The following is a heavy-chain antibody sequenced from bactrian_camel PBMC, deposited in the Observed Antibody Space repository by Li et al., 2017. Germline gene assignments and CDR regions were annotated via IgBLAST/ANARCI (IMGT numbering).Heavy chain of an antibody. D-gene: IGHD6*01. J-gene: IGHJ6*01. V-gene: IGHV3S55*01. CDR1: GLSRCSYA. CDR2: IRSDGST. Sequence: HVQLVESGGGSVQAGGSLRLSCTASGLSRCSYAMFWYRQAPGKERELVSGIRSDGSTTYVDSVKGRFTISQDNAKNTVYLQMDSLKPEDTAMYICAAEPGGSCSVSGHPRKDFQFGYWGRGTQVTVS. CDR3: AAEPGGSCSVSGHPRKDFQFGY.